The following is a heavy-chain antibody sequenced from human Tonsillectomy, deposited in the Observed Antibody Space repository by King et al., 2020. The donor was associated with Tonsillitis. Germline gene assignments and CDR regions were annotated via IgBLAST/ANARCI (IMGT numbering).Heavy chain of an antibody. D-gene: IGHD3-22*01. CDR3: ASEVDSSGYSLDY. CDR1: GYTFTGYY. J-gene: IGHJ4*02. Sequence: VQLVESGAEVKKPGASVKVSCTASGYTFTGYYMHWVRQAPGQGLEWMGWINPNSGGTNYAQKFQGRVTMTRDTSISTAYMELSRLRSDDTAVYYCASEVDSSGYSLDYWGQGTLVTVSS. CDR2: INPNSGGT. V-gene: IGHV1-2*02.